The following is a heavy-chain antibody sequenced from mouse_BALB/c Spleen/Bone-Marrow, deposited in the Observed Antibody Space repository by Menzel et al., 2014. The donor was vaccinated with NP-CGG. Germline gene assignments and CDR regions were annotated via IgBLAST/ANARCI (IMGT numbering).Heavy chain of an antibody. CDR3: ARDDYGRGY. D-gene: IGHD1-1*01. Sequence: DVKLVESGGGLVQPGGSLRLSCATSGFTFTDYYMSWVRQPPGKALEWLGFIRNKPNGYTTEYSASVKGRFTISRDNSQNILYLKMNTLRAEDSATYYCARDDYGRGYWGQGTTLTVSS. J-gene: IGHJ2*01. CDR1: GFTFTDYY. V-gene: IGHV7-3*02. CDR2: IRNKPNGYTT.